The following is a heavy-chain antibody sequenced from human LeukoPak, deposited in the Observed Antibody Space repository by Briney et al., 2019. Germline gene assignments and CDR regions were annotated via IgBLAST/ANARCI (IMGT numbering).Heavy chain of an antibody. CDR1: GASISDYY. J-gene: IGHJ3*01. CDR3: ARRFRTGGNLHHDAYDV. D-gene: IGHD1-14*01. V-gene: IGHV4-4*09. CDR2: IYSVGSP. Sequence: SETLSLTCTVSGASISDYYWGWIRQPPGKGLEWIGHIYSVGSPTFSPSLMSRVSISVDTSKNQFSLDLSSVTAADTAVYSCARRFRTGGNLHHDAYDVWGQGTVVTVSS.